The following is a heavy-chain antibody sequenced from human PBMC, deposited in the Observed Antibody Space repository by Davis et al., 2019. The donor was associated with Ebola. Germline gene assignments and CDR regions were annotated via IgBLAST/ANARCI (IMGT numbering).Heavy chain of an antibody. V-gene: IGHV1-18*01. D-gene: IGHD3-9*01. J-gene: IGHJ4*02. CDR3: ARDLILPPVGFDY. Sequence: ASVKVSCKASGYTFTSYGISWVRQAPGQGLEWMGWISAYNGNTNYAQNVQGRVTMTTDTSTSTAYMEVGSLKSDDTAVYYCARDLILPPVGFDYWGQGTLVTVSS. CDR1: GYTFTSYG. CDR2: ISAYNGNT.